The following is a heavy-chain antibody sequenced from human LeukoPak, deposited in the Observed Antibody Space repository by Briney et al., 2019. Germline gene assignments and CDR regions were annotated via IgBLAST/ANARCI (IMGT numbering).Heavy chain of an antibody. D-gene: IGHD6-19*01. CDR1: GYTFTSYG. CDR3: ARVKGGIAVAAHSDY. CDR2: ISAYNGNT. Sequence: GASVKVSCKASGYTFTSYGISWVRQAPGQGLEWMGWISAYNGNTNYAQKLQGRVTMTTDTSTSTAYMELRSLRSDDTAVYYCARVKGGIAVAAHSDYWGQGTLVTVSS. J-gene: IGHJ4*02. V-gene: IGHV1-18*01.